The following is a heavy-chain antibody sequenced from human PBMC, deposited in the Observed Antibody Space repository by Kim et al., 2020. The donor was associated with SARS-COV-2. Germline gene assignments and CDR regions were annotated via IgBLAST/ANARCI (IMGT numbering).Heavy chain of an antibody. CDR2: ISGSGGST. V-gene: IGHV3-23*01. CDR1: GFTFSSYS. J-gene: IGHJ4*02. Sequence: GGSLRLSCAASGFTFSSYSMSWVRQAPGKGLEWVSSISGSGGSTYYADSVKGRFTISRDNSKNTLYLQMNSLRAEDTAVYYCAKRYSGSYSYFDYWGQGTLVTVSS. D-gene: IGHD1-26*01. CDR3: AKRYSGSYSYFDY.